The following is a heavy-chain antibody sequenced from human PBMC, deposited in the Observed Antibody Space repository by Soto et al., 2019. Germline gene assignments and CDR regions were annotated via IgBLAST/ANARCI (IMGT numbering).Heavy chain of an antibody. D-gene: IGHD3-16*01. Sequence: QVQLMESGGGVVQPGRSLRLSCEASRFTFNTYAMHWVRQAPGKGLEWVAFIWHDGTKIQYTDSVRGRFTISRDNSKNTLYLDMTSLRADDTAIYYCARDLSKGGYFDYWGQGTLVTVSS. V-gene: IGHV3-33*01. CDR3: ARDLSKGGYFDY. J-gene: IGHJ4*02. CDR2: IWHDGTKI. CDR1: RFTFNTYA.